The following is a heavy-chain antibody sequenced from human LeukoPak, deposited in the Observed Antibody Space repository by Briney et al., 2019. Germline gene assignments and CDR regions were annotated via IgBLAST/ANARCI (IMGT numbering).Heavy chain of an antibody. D-gene: IGHD2-21*01. CDR3: ARDVTGGIAAWVY. CDR1: GYTFSGYY. CDR2: INPNSGDT. Sequence: ASVKVSCKASGYTFSGYYMHWVRQAPGQGLEWMGWINPNSGDTKYAQKFQGRVTMARDTSINTAYMELTSLRSDDTAVYYCARDVTGGIAAWVYWGQGTLVTVSS. V-gene: IGHV1-2*02. J-gene: IGHJ4*02.